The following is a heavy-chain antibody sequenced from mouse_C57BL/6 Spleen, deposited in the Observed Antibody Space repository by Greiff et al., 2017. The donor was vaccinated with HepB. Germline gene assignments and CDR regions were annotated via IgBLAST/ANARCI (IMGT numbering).Heavy chain of an antibody. CDR2: IDPSDSYT. J-gene: IGHJ1*03. Sequence: VQLQQPGAELVKPGASVKLSCKASGYTFTSYWMQWVKQRPGQGLEWIGEIDPSDSYTNYNQKFKGKATLTVDTSSSTAYMQLSSLTSEDSAVYYCARAATVVEDFDVWGTGTTVTVSS. V-gene: IGHV1-50*01. D-gene: IGHD1-1*01. CDR1: GYTFTSYW. CDR3: ARAATVVEDFDV.